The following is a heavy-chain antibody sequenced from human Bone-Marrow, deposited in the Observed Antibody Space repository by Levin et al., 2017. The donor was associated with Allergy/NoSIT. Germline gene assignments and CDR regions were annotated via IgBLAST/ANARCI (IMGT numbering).Heavy chain of an antibody. V-gene: IGHV1-2*02. CDR1: GFTLTDYY. CDR2: TDPKTGAT. CDR3: ARSVFGEVIDY. Sequence: AASVKVSCKASGFTLTDYYIHWVRQAPGQGLEWMGWTDPKTGATNPAQRFRGRVTMTVDTSTTSAYMELTRLRFDDTAVYYCARSVFGEVIDYWGQGTLVPVSS. D-gene: IGHD3-16*02. J-gene: IGHJ4*02.